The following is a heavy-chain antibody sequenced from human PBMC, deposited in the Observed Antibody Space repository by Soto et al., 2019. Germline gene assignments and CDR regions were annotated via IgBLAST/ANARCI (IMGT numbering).Heavy chain of an antibody. D-gene: IGHD4-17*01. V-gene: IGHV1-69*06. Sequence: GASVKVSCKASGGTFSSYAISWVRQAPGQGLEWMGGIIPIFGTANYAQKFQGRVTITADKSTSTAYMELSSLRSEDTAVYYCAGGTKTTVTPSYYYSGMDVWGQGTTVTVSS. CDR2: IIPIFGTA. J-gene: IGHJ6*02. CDR1: GGTFSSYA. CDR3: AGGTKTTVTPSYYYSGMDV.